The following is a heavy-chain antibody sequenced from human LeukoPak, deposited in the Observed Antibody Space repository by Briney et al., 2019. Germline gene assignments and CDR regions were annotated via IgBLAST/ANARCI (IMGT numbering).Heavy chain of an antibody. J-gene: IGHJ4*02. V-gene: IGHV3-21*01. CDR1: GFAFSSYG. CDR2: ITSSSSYI. CDR3: ARHVVAVGFDY. D-gene: IGHD3-22*01. Sequence: GGSLRLSWAAAGFAFSSYGMHWVRQAPGKGLEWVSSITSSSSYIYYADSLKGRFTISRDNAKNSLYLQMNSLRAEDTAVYYCARHVVAVGFDYWGQGTLVTVSS.